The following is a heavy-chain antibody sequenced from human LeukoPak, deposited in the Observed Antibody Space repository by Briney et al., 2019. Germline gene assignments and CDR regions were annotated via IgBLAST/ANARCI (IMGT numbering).Heavy chain of an antibody. CDR1: GGTVSSYY. D-gene: IGHD1-14*01. CDR3: ARHGTISSESYFDY. CDR2: IHNSGRT. J-gene: IGHJ4*02. V-gene: IGHV4-59*08. Sequence: SETLSLTCSVSGGTVSSYYWSWIRQSPGKGLEWIGYIHNSGRTNYNPSLKSRVTGFVDTSKNQVSLRLSSVTAADTAVYYCARHGTISSESYFDYWGQGALVTVSS.